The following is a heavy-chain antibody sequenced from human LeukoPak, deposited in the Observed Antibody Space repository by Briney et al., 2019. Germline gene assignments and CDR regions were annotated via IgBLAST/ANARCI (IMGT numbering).Heavy chain of an antibody. CDR1: GGTFSSYA. J-gene: IGHJ4*02. D-gene: IGHD3-10*01. CDR2: TIPIFGTA. CDR3: AINYYGSGSYYNHLDY. Sequence: ASVKVSCKASGGTFSSYAISWVRQAPGQGLEWMGWTIPIFGTANYAQKFQGRVTITADESTSTAYMELNSLRFKDTAVDYCAINYYGSGSYYNHLDYWGQGTLVTVSS. V-gene: IGHV1-69*13.